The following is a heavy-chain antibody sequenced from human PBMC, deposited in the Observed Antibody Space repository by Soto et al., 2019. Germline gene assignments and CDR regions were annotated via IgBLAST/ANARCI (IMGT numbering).Heavy chain of an antibody. CDR1: GGTFSSYT. J-gene: IGHJ6*02. Sequence: QVQLVQSGAEVKKPGSSVKVSCKASGGTFSSYTISWVRQAPGQGLEWMGRIIPILGIANYAQMFQGRVTITADKATSTAYMELSSLRSEDTAVYYCASLMSSGYYYGMDVWGQGTTVTVSS. CDR3: ASLMSSGYYYGMDV. V-gene: IGHV1-69*02. CDR2: IIPILGIA. D-gene: IGHD3-10*01.